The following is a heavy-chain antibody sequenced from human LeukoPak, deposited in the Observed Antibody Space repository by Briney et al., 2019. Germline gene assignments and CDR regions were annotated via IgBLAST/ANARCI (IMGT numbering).Heavy chain of an antibody. CDR2: ISSSGSTI. CDR3: ARPRFGSQSSSYYFDY. Sequence: PGGSLRLSCAASGFTFSDYYMSWIRQAPGKGLEWVSYISSSGSTIYYADSVKGRFTISRDNAKNSLYLQMNSLRAEDTAVYYCARPRFGSQSSSYYFDYWGQGTLVTVSS. D-gene: IGHD6-6*01. CDR1: GFTFSDYY. V-gene: IGHV3-11*04. J-gene: IGHJ4*02.